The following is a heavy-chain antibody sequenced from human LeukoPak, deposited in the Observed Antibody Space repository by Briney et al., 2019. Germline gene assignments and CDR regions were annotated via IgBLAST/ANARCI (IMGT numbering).Heavy chain of an antibody. D-gene: IGHD1-1*01. V-gene: IGHV3-21*01. Sequence: GGSLRLSCAASGFYFSSYSMNWVRQAPGKGREWVSSINTGSTYMYYADSVKGRFTISRDNAKNSLHLQMYSLRAEDTAVYFCARVEATTGRNYHYYYMDVWGKGTTVTVSS. CDR1: GFYFSSYS. CDR2: INTGSTYM. CDR3: ARVEATTGRNYHYYYMDV. J-gene: IGHJ6*03.